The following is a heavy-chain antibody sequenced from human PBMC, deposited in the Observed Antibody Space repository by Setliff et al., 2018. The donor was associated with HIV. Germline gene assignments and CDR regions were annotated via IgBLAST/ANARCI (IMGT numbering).Heavy chain of an antibody. Sequence: VSVKVSCKASGYTFTSYYVHFVRQAPGQGPEWMGIINPNGGSTNYAQKFQGRVTITADESTSTAYMELSSLRSEDTAVYYCARGDFQDFMVRGVFDAFDIWGQGTMVTVSS. D-gene: IGHD3-10*01. V-gene: IGHV1-46*01. CDR3: ARGDFQDFMVRGVFDAFDI. J-gene: IGHJ3*02. CDR2: INPNGGST. CDR1: GYTFTSYY.